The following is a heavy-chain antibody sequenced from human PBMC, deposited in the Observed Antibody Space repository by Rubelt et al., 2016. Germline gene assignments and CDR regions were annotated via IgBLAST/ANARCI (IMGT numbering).Heavy chain of an antibody. D-gene: IGHD5-18*01. Sequence: QVQLQESGPGLVKPSQTLSLTCTVSGGSISSSSYYWGWIRQPPGKGLEWIGSIYYSGRTDYNPSLKSGVTISVDTSKNQFSLKLSAVTAADTAVYYCARGRVYSYGPTSVFDYWGQGTLVTVSS. CDR3: ARGRVYSYGPTSVFDY. J-gene: IGHJ4*02. CDR2: IYYSGRT. V-gene: IGHV4-39*01. CDR1: GGSISSSSYY.